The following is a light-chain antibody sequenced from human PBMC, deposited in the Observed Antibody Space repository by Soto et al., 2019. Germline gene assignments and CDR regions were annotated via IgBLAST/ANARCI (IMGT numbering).Light chain of an antibody. V-gene: IGLV1-44*01. CDR3: AAWDDSLNGFDV. J-gene: IGLJ1*01. CDR1: RSNIGGNS. Sequence: QSVLTQPPSASGTPGQRVTISCSGSRSNIGGNSVNWYQQLPGTAPKLLIYNNNQRPSGVPDRFSGSKSGTSASLAISGLQSEDEADYYCAAWDDSLNGFDVFGTGTKLTVL. CDR2: NNN.